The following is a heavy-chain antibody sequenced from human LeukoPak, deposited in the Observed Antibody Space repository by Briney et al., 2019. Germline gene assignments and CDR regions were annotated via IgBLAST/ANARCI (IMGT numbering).Heavy chain of an antibody. V-gene: IGHV4-4*07. Sequence: PSETLSLTCTVSGGSISSYYWSWVRQPAGKGLEWIGRIYTSGSTNYNPSLKSRVTMSVDTSKNQFSLKLSSVTAADTAVYYCARVIVTMVRGNGETNWFDPWGQGTLVTVSS. CDR3: ARVIVTMVRGNGETNWFDP. J-gene: IGHJ5*02. CDR1: GGSISSYY. CDR2: IYTSGST. D-gene: IGHD3-10*01.